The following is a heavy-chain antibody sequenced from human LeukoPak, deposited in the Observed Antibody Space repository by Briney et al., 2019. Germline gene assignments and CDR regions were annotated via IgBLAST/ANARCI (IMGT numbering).Heavy chain of an antibody. V-gene: IGHV1-69*04. CDR1: GYTFTGYY. CDR2: IIPILGIA. CDR3: ARAPWDYGDAYYFDY. J-gene: IGHJ4*02. Sequence: SVKVSGKASGYTFTGYYMHWVRQAPGQGLEWMGRIIPILGIANYAQKFQGRVTITADKSTSTAYMELSSLRSEDTAVYYCARAPWDYGDAYYFDYWGQGTLVTVSS. D-gene: IGHD4-17*01.